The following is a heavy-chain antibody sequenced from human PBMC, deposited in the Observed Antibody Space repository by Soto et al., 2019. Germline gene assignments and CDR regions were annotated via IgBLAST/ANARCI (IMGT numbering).Heavy chain of an antibody. CDR1: GFTFSSYG. D-gene: IGHD3-22*01. V-gene: IGHV3-30*18. CDR2: ISYDGSNK. J-gene: IGHJ4*02. CDR3: AKVAEGGSKYYDSSGSFFDY. Sequence: GGSLRLSCAASGFTFSSYGMHWVRQAPGKGLEWVAVISYDGSNKYYADSVKGRFTISRDNSKNTLYLQMNSLRAEDTAVYYCAKVAEGGSKYYDSSGSFFDYWGQGTLVTVS.